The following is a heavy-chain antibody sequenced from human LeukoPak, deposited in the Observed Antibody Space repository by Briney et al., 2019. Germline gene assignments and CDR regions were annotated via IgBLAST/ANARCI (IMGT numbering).Heavy chain of an antibody. CDR3: AKVLQMVREVTPFDY. D-gene: IGHD3-10*01. CDR1: GFTFSSYG. J-gene: IGHJ4*02. V-gene: IGHV3-30*18. Sequence: GRSLRLSCAASGFTFSSYGMHWVRQAPGKGLEWVAVISYDGSNKYYADSVKGRFTISRDNSKNTLYLQMNSLRAEDTAVYYCAKVLQMVREVTPFDYWGQGTLVTVSS. CDR2: ISYDGSNK.